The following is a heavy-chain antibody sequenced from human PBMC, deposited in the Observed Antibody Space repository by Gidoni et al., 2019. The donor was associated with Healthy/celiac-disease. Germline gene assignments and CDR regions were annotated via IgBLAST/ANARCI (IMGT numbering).Heavy chain of an antibody. CDR3: ARDHYWSWGSGSTPDG. V-gene: IGHV1-69*01. Sequence: QVQLVQSGAEVKKPGSSVKVSCKASGGTFSSYAISWVRQAPGQGLEWTGGIIPIFGTANYAQKFQGRVTITADESTSTAYMELSSLRSEDTAVYYCARDHYWSWGSGSTPDGWGQGTLVTVSS. J-gene: IGHJ4*02. CDR2: IIPIFGTA. D-gene: IGHD3-10*01. CDR1: GGTFSSYA.